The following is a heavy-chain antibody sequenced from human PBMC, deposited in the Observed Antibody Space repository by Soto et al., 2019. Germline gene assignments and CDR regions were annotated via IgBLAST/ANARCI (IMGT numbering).Heavy chain of an antibody. CDR2: IYYSGST. D-gene: IGHD3-3*01. V-gene: IGHV4-59*01. CDR3: ARDSGPANYDFWSGYYLGYYGMDV. CDR1: GGSISSYY. J-gene: IGHJ6*02. Sequence: SETLSLTCTVSGGSISSYYWSWIRQPPGKGLEWIGYIYYSGSTNYNPSLKSRVTISVDTSKNQFSLKLSSVTAADTAVYYCARDSGPANYDFWSGYYLGYYGMDVWGQGTTVTVSS.